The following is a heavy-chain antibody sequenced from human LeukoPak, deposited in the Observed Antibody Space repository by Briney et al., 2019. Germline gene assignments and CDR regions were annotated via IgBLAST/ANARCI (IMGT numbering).Heavy chain of an antibody. CDR1: GYTFTSYY. CDR2: INPSGGST. V-gene: IGHV1-46*01. CDR3: ARDSGMVRGTVDY. Sequence: GASVKVSCKSSGYTFTSYYMYWVRQAPGPGLEWMGIINPSGGSTSYAQKFQGRVTMTRYKSTSTVYMELSSLRSEDTAVYYCARDSGMVRGTVDYWGQGTLVTVSS. D-gene: IGHD3-10*01. J-gene: IGHJ4*02.